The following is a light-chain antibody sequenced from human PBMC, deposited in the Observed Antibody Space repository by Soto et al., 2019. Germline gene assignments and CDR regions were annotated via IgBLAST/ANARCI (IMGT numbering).Light chain of an antibody. V-gene: IGLV1-40*01. CDR2: GNS. Sequence: QSVLTQPPSVYGAPGQRVTISCTGSSSNIGAGYDVHWYQQLPVTAPKLLIYGNSNRPSGVPDRFSGSKSGTSASLAITGLQAEDEADYYCQYYDSSLSVVFGGGTKLTVL. J-gene: IGLJ2*01. CDR3: QYYDSSLSVV. CDR1: SSNIGAGYD.